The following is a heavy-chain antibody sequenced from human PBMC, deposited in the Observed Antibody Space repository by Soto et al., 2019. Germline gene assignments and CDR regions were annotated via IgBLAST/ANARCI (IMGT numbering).Heavy chain of an antibody. J-gene: IGHJ4*02. CDR1: GFTFSNYA. CDR3: AKGTFGNGWSS. V-gene: IGHV3-23*04. CDR2: ITESGGYT. D-gene: IGHD3-16*01. Sequence: VQLVESGGGVVQPGRSLRLSCAASGFTFSNYAFNWVRQAPGKGLEWVSGITESGGYTDYADSVRGRFTISRDNSKNTLYVQMNSLRAEDTAVYYCAKGTFGNGWSSWGQGTLVAVSS.